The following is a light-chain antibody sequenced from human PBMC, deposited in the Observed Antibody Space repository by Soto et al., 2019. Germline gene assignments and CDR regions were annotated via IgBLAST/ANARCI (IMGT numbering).Light chain of an antibody. J-gene: IGKJ4*01. V-gene: IGKV1-33*01. CDR3: QQYDNLPLT. CDR2: DAS. CDR1: QDISNY. Sequence: DIQMTQSPSSLSASVGERVTITFLASQDISNYLNWYQQKPGKAPKLLIYDASKLETGVPSRFSGSGSGTDFTFTISSLQPEDIATYYCQQYDNLPLTFGGGTKVDI.